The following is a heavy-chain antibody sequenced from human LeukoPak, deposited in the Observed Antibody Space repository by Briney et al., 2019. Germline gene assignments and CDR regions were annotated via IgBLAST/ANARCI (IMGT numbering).Heavy chain of an antibody. CDR2: ISYDGSNK. V-gene: IGHV3-30*18. D-gene: IGHD3-22*01. J-gene: IGHJ3*02. Sequence: GRSLRLSCAASGFTFSSYGIHWVRQAPGKGLEWVAVISYDGSNKYYADSVKGRFTISRDNSKNTLYLQMNSLRAEDTAVYYCAKPSNFGIWRLLKGDAFDIWSQGTMVTVSS. CDR3: AKPSNFGIWRLLKGDAFDI. CDR1: GFTFSSYG.